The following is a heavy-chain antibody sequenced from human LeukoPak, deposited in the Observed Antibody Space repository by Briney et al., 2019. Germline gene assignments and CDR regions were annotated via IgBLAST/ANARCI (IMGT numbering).Heavy chain of an antibody. CDR1: GVTFSNFA. CDR3: AKDPDYYGSESYLNY. J-gene: IGHJ4*02. V-gene: IGHV3-23*01. D-gene: IGHD3-10*01. Sequence: GGCLRLSCAVSGVTFSNFAMSWVGQAAGRGGEWISTISGSAGSTHYADSVKGRFTISRDNSKHTLYLQMNGLRAEDTAVYYCAKDPDYYGSESYLNYWSQGTLVTVSS. CDR2: ISGSAGST.